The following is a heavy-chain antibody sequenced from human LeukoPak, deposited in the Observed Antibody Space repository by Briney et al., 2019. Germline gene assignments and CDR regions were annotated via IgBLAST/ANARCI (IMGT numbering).Heavy chain of an antibody. J-gene: IGHJ3*02. D-gene: IGHD1-14*01. V-gene: IGHV5-51*01. CDR1: GYSFTSFW. Sequence: AGESLKISCKGSGYSFTSFWIGWVRQMPGKGLEWMGNIDPSDSDTRHSPSFQGQVAISVDKSISTAYLQWSSLKASDTAMYYCARQERRYSGGLEIWGQGTMVTVSS. CDR2: IDPSDSDT. CDR3: ARQERRYSGGLEI.